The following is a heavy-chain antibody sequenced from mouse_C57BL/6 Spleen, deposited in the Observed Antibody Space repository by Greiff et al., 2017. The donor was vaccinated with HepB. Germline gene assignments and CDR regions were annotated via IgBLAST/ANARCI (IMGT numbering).Heavy chain of an antibody. CDR3: ARGGAYDYDEAWFAY. J-gene: IGHJ3*01. CDR2: ILPGSGST. CDR1: GYTFTGYW. Sequence: QVQLQQSGAELMKPGASVKLSCKATGYTFTGYWLEWVKQRPGHGLEWIGEILPGSGSTNYNEKFKGKATFTADTSSNTAYMQLSSLTTEDAAIYYCARGGAYDYDEAWFAYWGQGTLVTVSA. D-gene: IGHD2-4*01. V-gene: IGHV1-9*01.